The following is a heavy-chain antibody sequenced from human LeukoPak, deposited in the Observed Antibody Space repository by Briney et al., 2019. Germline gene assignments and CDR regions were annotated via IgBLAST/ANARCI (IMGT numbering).Heavy chain of an antibody. Sequence: PSETLSLTCTVSGGSISSSSYYWGWIRQPPGKGLEWIESIYYSGSTYYNPSLKSRVTISVDTSKNQFSLKLSSVTAADTAVYYCARGFPSQWELLSAFDYWGQGTLVTVSS. CDR3: ARGFPSQWELLSAFDY. CDR2: IYYSGST. V-gene: IGHV4-39*07. D-gene: IGHD1-26*01. CDR1: GGSISSSSYY. J-gene: IGHJ4*02.